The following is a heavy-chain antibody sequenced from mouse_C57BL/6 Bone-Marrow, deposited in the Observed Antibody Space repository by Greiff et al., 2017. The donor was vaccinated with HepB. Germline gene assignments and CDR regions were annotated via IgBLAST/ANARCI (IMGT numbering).Heavy chain of an antibody. J-gene: IGHJ1*03. CDR3: ARQGEIYYYGSSYWWYFDV. V-gene: IGHV5-9*01. D-gene: IGHD1-1*01. CDR1: GFTFSSYT. CDR2: ISGGGGNT. Sequence: EVNVVESGGGLVKPGGSLKLSCAASGFTFSSYTMSWVRQTPEKRLEWVATISGGGGNTYYPDSVKGRFTISRDNAKNTLYLQMSSLRSEDTALYYCARQGEIYYYGSSYWWYFDVWGTGTTVTVSS.